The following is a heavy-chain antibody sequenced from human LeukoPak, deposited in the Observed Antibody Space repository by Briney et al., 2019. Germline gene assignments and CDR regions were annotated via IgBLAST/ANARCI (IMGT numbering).Heavy chain of an antibody. Sequence: ASVKVSCKASGYTFTSYGISWVRQAPGQGLEWMGWISAYNGNTNYAQKLQGRVTTTTDTSTSTAYMELRSLRSDDTAVYYCARDLSWGDGYYYDSSGYTPTLDYWGQGTLVTVSS. CDR3: ARDLSWGDGYYYDSSGYTPTLDY. J-gene: IGHJ4*02. V-gene: IGHV1-18*01. D-gene: IGHD3-22*01. CDR2: ISAYNGNT. CDR1: GYTFTSYG.